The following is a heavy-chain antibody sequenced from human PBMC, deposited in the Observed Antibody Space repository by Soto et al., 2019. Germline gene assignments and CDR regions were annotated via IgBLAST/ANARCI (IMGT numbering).Heavy chain of an antibody. J-gene: IGHJ3*02. Sequence: SETLSLTCTVSGGSISSGGYYWSWIRQHPGKGLEWIGYIYYSGSTYYNPSLKSRVTISVDTSKNQFSLKLSSVTAADTAVYYCARVDRGSYYCSGGSCYEFFAFDIWGQGTMVTVSS. CDR1: GGSISSGGYY. CDR3: ARVDRGSYYCSGGSCYEFFAFDI. CDR2: IYYSGST. V-gene: IGHV4-31*03. D-gene: IGHD2-15*01.